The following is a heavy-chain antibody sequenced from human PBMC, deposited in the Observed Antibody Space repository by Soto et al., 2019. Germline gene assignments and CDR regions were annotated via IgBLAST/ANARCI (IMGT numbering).Heavy chain of an antibody. V-gene: IGHV3-30-3*01. D-gene: IGHD3-3*01. CDR2: ISYDGSNK. J-gene: IGHJ4*02. CDR1: GFTFSSYA. Sequence: QAQLVESGGGVVQPGRSLRLSCAASGFTFSSYAMHWVRQAPGKGLEWVAVISYDGSNKYYADSVKGRFTISRDNSKNTLYLQMNSLRAEDTAVYYCARDSQDFRSGYYTGSFSLDYWGQGTLVTVSS. CDR3: ARDSQDFRSGYYTGSFSLDY.